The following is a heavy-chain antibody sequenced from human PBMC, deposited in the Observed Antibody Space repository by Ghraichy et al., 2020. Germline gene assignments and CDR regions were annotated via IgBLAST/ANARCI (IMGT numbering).Heavy chain of an antibody. V-gene: IGHV3-53*01. CDR2: MYRGGTR. CDR3: ARIKTEDRGLATDWYLDL. J-gene: IGHJ2*01. D-gene: IGHD3/OR15-3a*01. CDR1: GFTVTDFH. Sequence: GGSLRLSCAVSGFTVTDFHMTWVRQAAAKELEWVSDMYRGGTRYYADSAKGRFTISRDTSKNTLYLQMNNLRLEDTAVYYCARIKTEDRGLATDWYLDLWGRGTRVRVSS.